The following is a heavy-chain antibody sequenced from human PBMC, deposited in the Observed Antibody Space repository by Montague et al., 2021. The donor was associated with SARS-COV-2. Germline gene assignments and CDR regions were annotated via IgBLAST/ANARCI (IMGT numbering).Heavy chain of an antibody. CDR2: IYYSGGT. Sequence: SETLSLTCTVSGGSTNNFYWSWIRQPPGKGLEWLGYIYYSGGTDYNPSLKSRVTISIDTSKNQFSLNLTSVTAADTGVYYCARTSLASASCLFDPWGQGTLVTVSS. D-gene: IGHD3-16*02. CDR3: ARTSLASASCLFDP. V-gene: IGHV4-59*01. CDR1: GGSTNNFY. J-gene: IGHJ5*02.